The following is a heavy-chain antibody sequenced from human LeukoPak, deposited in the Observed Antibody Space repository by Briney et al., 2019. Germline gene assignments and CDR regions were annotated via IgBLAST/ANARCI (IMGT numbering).Heavy chain of an antibody. V-gene: IGHV3-66*01. D-gene: IGHD1-1*01. CDR2: IFSGGST. CDR1: GLTVITNQ. J-gene: IGHJ4*02. Sequence: GGSLRHSCAASGLTVITNQINWVRQAPGKGLEWVSIIFSGGSTYYADSVKGRFTISRDISKNTAYLQVNSLRADDTAVYYCARGLAEQRTGWGQGTLVTVSS. CDR3: ARGLAEQRTG.